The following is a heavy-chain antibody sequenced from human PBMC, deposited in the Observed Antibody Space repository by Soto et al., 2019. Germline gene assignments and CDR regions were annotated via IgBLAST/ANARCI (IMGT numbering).Heavy chain of an antibody. CDR3: ATDLIYGGEGNY. J-gene: IGHJ4*02. CDR1: GYTFTSYY. V-gene: IGHV1-46*01. CDR2: INPSGGST. Sequence: ASVKVSCKASGYTFTSYYMHWVRQAPGQGLEWMGIINPSGGSTSYAQKLQGRVTMTRDTSTSTVYMELSSLRSEDTAVYYCATDLIYGGEGNYWGQGTLVTVSS. D-gene: IGHD3-16*01.